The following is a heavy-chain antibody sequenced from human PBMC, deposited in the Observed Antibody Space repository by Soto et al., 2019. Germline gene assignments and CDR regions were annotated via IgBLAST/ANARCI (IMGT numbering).Heavy chain of an antibody. J-gene: IGHJ5*02. V-gene: IGHV4-61*01. CDR1: GGSVSSSGSHY. Sequence: PSETLSLTCAVSGGSVSSSGSHYWGWPRQPPGQGLEWIGYIYYTGSTNSNPSLRSRVTISVDTSKNQFSLKLSSVTAADTAVYYCARALERMVRGLMINWVDPWGQGTLVTVSS. D-gene: IGHD3-10*01. CDR2: IYYTGST. CDR3: ARALERMVRGLMINWVDP.